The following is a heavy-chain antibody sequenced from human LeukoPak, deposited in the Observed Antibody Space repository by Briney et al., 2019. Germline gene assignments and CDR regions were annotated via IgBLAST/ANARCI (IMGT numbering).Heavy chain of an antibody. J-gene: IGHJ3*02. Sequence: ASVKVSCKASGYTFTGYYLHWVRQAPGQGLQWMGWINPNSGGTSYAQKFQGRVTMTRDTSISTAYMELSRLRSDDTAVYYCARIAAAGTSMGAFDIWGQGTMVTVSS. CDR1: GYTFTGYY. CDR2: INPNSGGT. V-gene: IGHV1-2*02. D-gene: IGHD6-13*01. CDR3: ARIAAAGTSMGAFDI.